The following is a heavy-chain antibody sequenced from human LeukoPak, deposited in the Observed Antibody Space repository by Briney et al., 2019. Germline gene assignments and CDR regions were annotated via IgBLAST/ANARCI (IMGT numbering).Heavy chain of an antibody. V-gene: IGHV4-34*01. CDR1: GGSFSGYY. CDR2: ISHSGST. Sequence: SETLSLTCAVYGGSFSGYYWSWIRQPPGKGLEWIGEISHSGSTNYNPSLKSRVTISVDTSKNQFSLRLSSVTAADTAVYYCARDYGSGRRYYYMDVWGKGTTVTVSS. J-gene: IGHJ6*03. D-gene: IGHD3-10*01. CDR3: ARDYGSGRRYYYMDV.